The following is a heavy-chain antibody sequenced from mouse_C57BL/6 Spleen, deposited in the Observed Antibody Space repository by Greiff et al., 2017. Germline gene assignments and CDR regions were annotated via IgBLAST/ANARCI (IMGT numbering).Heavy chain of an antibody. V-gene: IGHV1-81*01. J-gene: IGHJ3*01. CDR2: IYPRSGNT. CDR3: APITTVVDPFAY. Sequence: QVQLKQSGAELARPGASVKLSCKASGYTFTSYGISWVKQRTGQGLEWIGEIYPRSGNTYYNEKFKGKATLTADKSSSTAYMELRSLTSEDSAVYFCAPITTVVDPFAYWGQGTLVTVSA. D-gene: IGHD1-1*01. CDR1: GYTFTSYG.